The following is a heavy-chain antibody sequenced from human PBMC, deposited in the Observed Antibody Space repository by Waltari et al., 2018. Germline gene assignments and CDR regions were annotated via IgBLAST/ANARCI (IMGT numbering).Heavy chain of an antibody. CDR2: IYYSGST. V-gene: IGHV4-31*03. Sequence: QVQLQESGPGLVKPSQTLSLTCTVSGGSISSGGYYWSWIRQHPGKGLEWIGYIYYSGSTYSNPSLKSRVTISVDTSKNQFSLKLSSVTAADTAVYYCARGVYYGSGSYYNGPYYFDYWGQGTLVTVSS. D-gene: IGHD3-10*01. CDR3: ARGVYYGSGSYYNGPYYFDY. CDR1: GGSISSGGYY. J-gene: IGHJ4*02.